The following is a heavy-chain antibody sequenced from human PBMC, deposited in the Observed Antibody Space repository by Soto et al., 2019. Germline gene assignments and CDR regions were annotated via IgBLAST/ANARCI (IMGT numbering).Heavy chain of an antibody. J-gene: IGHJ6*04. CDR1: GFTFSSYA. D-gene: IGHD6-19*01. V-gene: IGHV3-30-3*01. CDR2: ISYDGSNK. CDR3: GGGGGRQWLVRDYYFQGRDV. Sequence: QVQLVESGGGVVQPGRSLRLSCAASGFTFSSYAMHWVRQAPGKGLEWVAVISYDGSNKYYADSVKGRFTISRDNSKNTLYLKRNSVRAGDPAVYYGGGGGGRQWLVRDYYFQGRDVGAKGPRVT.